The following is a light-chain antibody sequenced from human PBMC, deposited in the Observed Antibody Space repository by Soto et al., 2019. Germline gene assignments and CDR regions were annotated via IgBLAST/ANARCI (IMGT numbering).Light chain of an antibody. CDR3: QQYGSSPPLT. CDR2: GAS. Sequence: EFVLTQSPGKLSLSPGERATLSCRASQSISSSFLAWYQQKPGQAPRLLIYGASSRGTGLPDGFSGSGSGTDFTLTISRLEPEDFAVYYCQQYGSSPPLTFGGGTKVEMK. J-gene: IGKJ4*01. CDR1: QSISSSF. V-gene: IGKV3-20*01.